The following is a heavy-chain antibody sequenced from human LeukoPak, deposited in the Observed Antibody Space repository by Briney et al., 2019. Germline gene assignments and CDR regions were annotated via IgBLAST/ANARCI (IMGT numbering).Heavy chain of an antibody. J-gene: IGHJ4*02. CDR2: IYSGGST. CDR1: GFTVSSNY. Sequence: TGGSLRLSCAASGFTVSSNYMSWVRQAPGKGLEWVSVIYSGGSTYYADSVKGRFTISRDNSKNTLYLQMNSPRAEDTAVYYCARAAYRDGGDYWGQGTLVTVSS. D-gene: IGHD3-16*01. CDR3: ARAAYRDGGDY. V-gene: IGHV3-66*01.